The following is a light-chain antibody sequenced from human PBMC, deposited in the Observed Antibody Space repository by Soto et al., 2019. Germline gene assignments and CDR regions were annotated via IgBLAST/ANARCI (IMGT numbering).Light chain of an antibody. V-gene: IGKV3-15*01. J-gene: IGKJ4*01. Sequence: EIVMTQSPATLSVSPGERATLSCRASQSVSSNLAWYQQKPGQAPRPLIYGPSTRATGIPARFSGSGSGTEFTLTISSLQSEDFAVYYCQQYNNWPPDTFGGGTKVEIK. CDR1: QSVSSN. CDR3: QQYNNWPPDT. CDR2: GPS.